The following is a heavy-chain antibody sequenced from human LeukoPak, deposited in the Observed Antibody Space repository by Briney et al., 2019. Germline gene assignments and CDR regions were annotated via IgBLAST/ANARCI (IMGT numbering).Heavy chain of an antibody. CDR1: GGSFSGYC. CDR3: AGDYGDSKF. CDR2: INHSGST. V-gene: IGHV4-34*01. D-gene: IGHD4-17*01. Sequence: SETLSLTCAVYGGSFSGYCWSWTRQPPGKGLEWIGEINHSGSTNYNPSLKSRVTISVDTSKNQFSLKLSSVTAADTAVYYCAGDYGDSKFWGQGTLVTVSS. J-gene: IGHJ4*02.